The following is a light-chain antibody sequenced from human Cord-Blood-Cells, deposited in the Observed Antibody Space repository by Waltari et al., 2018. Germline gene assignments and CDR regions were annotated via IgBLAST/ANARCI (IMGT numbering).Light chain of an antibody. CDR2: EGS. Sequence: QSALTQPAPVSGSPGQSLTISCTGTSSDVGSYNLVSWYQQHPGKAPKLMIYEGSKRPSGVSNRCSGSKSGNTASLTISGLQAEDEADYYCCSYAGSWVFGGGTKLTVL. J-gene: IGLJ3*02. V-gene: IGLV2-23*01. CDR1: SSDVGSYNL. CDR3: CSYAGSWV.